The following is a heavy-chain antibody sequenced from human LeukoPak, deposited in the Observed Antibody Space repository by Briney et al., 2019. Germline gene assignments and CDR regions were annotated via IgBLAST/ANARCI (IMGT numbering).Heavy chain of an antibody. CDR3: AKFRPITSVAGTIFHY. V-gene: IGHV3-23*01. Sequence: GGSLRLSCAASGFTFSNYAMSWVRQAPGKGLEWVSAISGSGGSTCYADSVKGRFTISRDNSKNTLYLQMNTLRAEDTAVYYCAKFRPITSVAGTIFHYWGQGTLVTVSS. J-gene: IGHJ4*02. D-gene: IGHD6-19*01. CDR1: GFTFSNYA. CDR2: ISGSGGST.